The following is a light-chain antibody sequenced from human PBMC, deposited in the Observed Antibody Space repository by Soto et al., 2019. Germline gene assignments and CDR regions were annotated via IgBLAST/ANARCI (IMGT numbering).Light chain of an antibody. J-gene: IGLJ1*01. CDR1: SSYVGGYKY. CDR3: SSYTSSSTLDV. V-gene: IGLV2-14*01. Sequence: QSALTQPASVSGSPGQSITISCTGTSSYVGGYKYVSWYQQHPGKAPKLMIYEVSNRPSGVSNRFSGSKSGNTASLTISGLQAEDEAYYYCSSYTSSSTLDVFGTGTKLTVL. CDR2: EVS.